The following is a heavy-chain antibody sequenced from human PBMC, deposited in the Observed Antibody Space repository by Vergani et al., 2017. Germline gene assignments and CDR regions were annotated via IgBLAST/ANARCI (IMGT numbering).Heavy chain of an antibody. J-gene: IGHJ4*02. CDR3: ARXRGPTYYDFWSGTGYFDY. V-gene: IGHV3-7*03. D-gene: IGHD3-3*01. CDR2: IKQDGSEK. Sequence: EVQLVESGGGLVQPGGSLRLSCAASGFTFSSYWMSWVRQAPGKGLEWVANIKQDGSEKYYVDSVKGRFTISRDNAKNSLYLQMNSLRAEDTAVYYCARXRGPTYYDFWSGTGYFDYWGQGTLVTVSS. CDR1: GFTFSSYW.